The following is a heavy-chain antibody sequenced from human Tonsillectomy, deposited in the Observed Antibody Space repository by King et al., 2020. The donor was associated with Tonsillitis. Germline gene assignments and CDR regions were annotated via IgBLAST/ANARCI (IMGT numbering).Heavy chain of an antibody. D-gene: IGHD3-22*01. J-gene: IGHJ4*02. CDR1: GGTFSSYA. CDR3: ARQLSRGTMIGWHYFDY. CDR2: MIPIFGTA. Sequence: VQLVESGAEVKKPGSSVKVSCKASGGTFSSYAISWVRQAPGQGLEWMGGMIPIFGTANYAQEFEGRVTIPADESTSTAYMELSSLGSEDTAVYYCARQLSRGTMIGWHYFDYWGQGTLVTVSS. V-gene: IGHV1-69*01.